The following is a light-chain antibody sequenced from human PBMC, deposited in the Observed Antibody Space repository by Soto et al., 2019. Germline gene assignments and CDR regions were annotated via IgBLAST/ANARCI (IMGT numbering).Light chain of an antibody. CDR1: QSVSSSY. J-gene: IGKJ4*01. CDR2: GSY. CDR3: QQYDSVPLT. V-gene: IGKV3-20*01. Sequence: EIVLTQSPGTLSLSPGETATVSCRASQSVSSSYLAWHQQKPGQAPRLLVYGSYHRATGIADRFSGTGSGTDFTFTISSLQPEDIATYYCQQYDSVPLTFGGGTKVDIK.